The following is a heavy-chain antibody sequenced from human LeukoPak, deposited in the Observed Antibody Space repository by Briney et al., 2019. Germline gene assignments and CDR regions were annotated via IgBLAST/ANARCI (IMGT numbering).Heavy chain of an antibody. V-gene: IGHV3-21*04. CDR3: AKDLYTGSWYYGMDV. CDR1: GFTLSSYS. D-gene: IGHD6-6*01. J-gene: IGHJ6*02. CDR2: ISSSSAYI. Sequence: GGSLRLSCAASGFTLSSYSMNWVRQAPGKGLEWVSSISSSSAYIYYADSMKGRFTISRDNAKNSLFLQMNSLRAEDTAVYYCAKDLYTGSWYYGMDVWGQRTTVTVSS.